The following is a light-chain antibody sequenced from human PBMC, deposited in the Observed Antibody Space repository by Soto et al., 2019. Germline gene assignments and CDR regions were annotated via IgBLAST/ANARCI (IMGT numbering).Light chain of an antibody. Sequence: IFLTQSPGSLSLSLCDLATLSWSASQSVSNNYLAWYQQKPGQAPRLLIYGVSNRATGIPDRFSGSGSGTDFTLTISRLEPEDFAVYYCQQYGSSGTFGQGTKVDIK. CDR1: QSVSNNY. CDR3: QQYGSSGT. J-gene: IGKJ1*01. CDR2: GVS. V-gene: IGKV3-20*01.